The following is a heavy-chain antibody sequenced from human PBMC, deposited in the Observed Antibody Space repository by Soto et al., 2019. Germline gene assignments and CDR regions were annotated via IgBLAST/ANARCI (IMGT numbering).Heavy chain of an antibody. V-gene: IGHV1-8*01. J-gene: IGHJ4*02. CDR3: ARGNRDYFDY. CDR1: GYTFTRYD. Sequence: QVQLVQSGAEVKKPGASVKVSCKASGYTFTRYDINCVRQATGQGLEWMGWMNPNSGNTGYAQKFKGRVTMTSNTSMSTSGMELSSLRCEETAVYHFARGNRDYFDYCGQGTLVTVSS. CDR2: MNPNSGNT.